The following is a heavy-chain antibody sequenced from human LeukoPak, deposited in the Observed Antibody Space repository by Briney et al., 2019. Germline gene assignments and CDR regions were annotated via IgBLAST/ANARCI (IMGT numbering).Heavy chain of an antibody. J-gene: IGHJ4*02. V-gene: IGHV3-23*01. CDR3: AKDIRGYSYGPTPSDY. CDR1: GFTFSSYA. Sequence: PGRSLRLSCAASGFTFSSYAMSWVRQAPGKGLEWVSAISGSGGSTYYADSVKGRFTISRDNSKNTLYLQMNSLRAEDTAVYYCAKDIRGYSYGPTPSDYWGQGTLVTVSS. D-gene: IGHD5-18*01. CDR2: ISGSGGST.